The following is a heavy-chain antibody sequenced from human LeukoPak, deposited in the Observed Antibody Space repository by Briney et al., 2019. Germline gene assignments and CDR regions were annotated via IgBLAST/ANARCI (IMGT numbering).Heavy chain of an antibody. Sequence: GGSLRLSCAASGFTFSSYDMNWVRQAPGKGLEWVSSISSSGSHIYYADSVRGRFTFSRDDAKNSLFLQMNSLRAEDTAVYYCARGPSSAIDYWGQGTLVTVSS. V-gene: IGHV3-21*01. CDR3: ARGPSSAIDY. CDR2: ISSSGSHI. D-gene: IGHD2-2*01. CDR1: GFTFSSYD. J-gene: IGHJ4*02.